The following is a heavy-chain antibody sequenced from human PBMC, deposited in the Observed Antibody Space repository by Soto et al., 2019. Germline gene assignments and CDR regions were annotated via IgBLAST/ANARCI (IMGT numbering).Heavy chain of an antibody. CDR1: GGSLRTYY. CDR2: IYYNGRT. V-gene: IGHV4-59*01. CDR3: ARDGSGYDFWSGPYFFDY. Sequence: SKTLPLTCTIHGGSLRTYYCSWIRQPPEKRLEWIGYIYYNGRTNYNHSLESRLTVPLDTTKNQLSLKLSSVSAAVTAVYYCARDGSGYDFWSGPYFFDYWGPGTLVTVSS. D-gene: IGHD3-3*01. J-gene: IGHJ4*02.